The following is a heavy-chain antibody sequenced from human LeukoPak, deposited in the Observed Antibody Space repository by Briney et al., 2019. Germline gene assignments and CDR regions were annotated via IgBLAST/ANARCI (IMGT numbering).Heavy chain of an antibody. V-gene: IGHV1-2*02. CDR2: INPNSDDT. Sequence: ASVKVSCKASGYTFTDYYIHWVRQAPGQGPEWMGWINPNSDDTNYAQKFQGRVTMTRDTSIRTAYMELTRLKSDDTAVYYCGRGGVAARPWYIDYWGQGTLVTVSS. CDR3: GRGGVAARPWYIDY. D-gene: IGHD6-6*01. CDR1: GYTFTDYY. J-gene: IGHJ4*02.